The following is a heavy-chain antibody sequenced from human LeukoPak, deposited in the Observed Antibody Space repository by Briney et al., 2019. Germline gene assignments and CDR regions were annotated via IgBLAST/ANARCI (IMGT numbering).Heavy chain of an antibody. CDR1: GFTFTNYA. Sequence: GGSLRLSCAASGFTFTNYAMSWVRQALGKGLEWVSSISTGGGSTYYADSVKGRFTISRDNSKNTLYLQMNSLRADDTAVYYCAKAGTREGTSDSWGEGTLVTVSS. V-gene: IGHV3-23*01. J-gene: IGHJ4*02. CDR2: ISTGGGST. D-gene: IGHD1-26*01. CDR3: AKAGTREGTSDS.